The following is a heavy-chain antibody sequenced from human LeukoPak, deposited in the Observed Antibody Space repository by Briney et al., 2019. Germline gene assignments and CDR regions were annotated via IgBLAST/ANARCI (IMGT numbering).Heavy chain of an antibody. Sequence: GGSLRLFCAASGFSFSSYGMHWVRQAPGKGLEWVAFIRYDGSKQYYGDSVKGRFTISRDNSKNTLSLQMNSLRAEDTAVYYCAKVLRITMIVDAFDIWGQGTMVTVSS. D-gene: IGHD3-22*01. CDR3: AKVLRITMIVDAFDI. CDR2: IRYDGSKQ. CDR1: GFSFSSYG. V-gene: IGHV3-30*02. J-gene: IGHJ3*02.